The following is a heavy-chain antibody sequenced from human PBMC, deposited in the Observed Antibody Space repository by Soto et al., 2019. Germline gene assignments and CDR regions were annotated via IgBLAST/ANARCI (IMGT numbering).Heavy chain of an antibody. CDR1: GGTFSSYT. D-gene: IGHD1-1*01. J-gene: IGHJ4*02. CDR2: IIPILGIA. Sequence: SVKVSCKASGGTFSSYTISWVRQAPGQGLEWMGRIIPILGIANYAQKFQGRVTITADKSTSTAYMELSSLRSEDTAVYYCARDWCAGSATGTRPDRDYWGQGTLVTVSS. V-gene: IGHV1-69*04. CDR3: ARDWCAGSATGTRPDRDY.